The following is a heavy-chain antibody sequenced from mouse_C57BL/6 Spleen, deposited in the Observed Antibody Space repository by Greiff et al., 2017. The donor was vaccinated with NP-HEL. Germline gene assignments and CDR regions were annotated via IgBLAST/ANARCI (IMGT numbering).Heavy chain of an antibody. D-gene: IGHD1-1*01. J-gene: IGHJ2*01. CDR1: GYTFTSYW. CDR3: ARSSIYYYGSSLDY. V-gene: IGHV1-59*01. CDR2: IDPSDSYT. Sequence: VQLQQPGAELVRPGTSVKLSCKASGYTFTSYWMHWVKQRPGQGLEWIGVIDPSDSYTNYNQKFKGKATLTVDTSSSTAYMQLSSLTSEDSAVYYCARSSIYYYGSSLDYWGQGTTLTVSS.